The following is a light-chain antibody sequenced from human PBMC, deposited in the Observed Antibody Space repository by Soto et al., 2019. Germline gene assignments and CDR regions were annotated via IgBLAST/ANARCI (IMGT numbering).Light chain of an antibody. V-gene: IGKV3-11*01. J-gene: IGKJ2*01. Sequence: EIVLTQSPATLSLSPGERATLSCRASHSVATYLAWYQQKPGQAPRLLIYDVSTRATGVPAGFSGSGSGTDFTLTISSLEPEDFAVYYCQHRSSWPRTFGQGTKVDIK. CDR3: QHRSSWPRT. CDR1: HSVATY. CDR2: DVS.